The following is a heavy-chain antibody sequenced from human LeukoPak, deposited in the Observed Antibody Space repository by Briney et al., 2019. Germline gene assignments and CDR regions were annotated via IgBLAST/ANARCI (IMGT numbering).Heavy chain of an antibody. V-gene: IGHV3-74*01. CDR3: ARDLNWGQVDY. D-gene: IGHD7-27*01. CDR2: VNGDGSVT. CDR1: GFTISGYW. Sequence: GGSLRLSCAASGFTISGYWMYWIRHSPGKGLEWVARVNGDGSVTNYAGSMKGRFTISRDTATNIVYLQMNSLRDDDTAVYYCARDLNWGQVDYWGQGTLVTVSS. J-gene: IGHJ4*02.